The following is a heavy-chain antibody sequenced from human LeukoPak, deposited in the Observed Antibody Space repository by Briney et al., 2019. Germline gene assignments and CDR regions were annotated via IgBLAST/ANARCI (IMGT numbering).Heavy chain of an antibody. Sequence: PGGSLRLSCAASGFTFSSYGMHWVRQAPGKGLEWVAVISYDGSNKYYADSVKGRFAISRDNSKNTLYLQMNSLRAEDTAVYYCAKLGVGYSGYDPTRTYYFDYWGQGTLVTVSS. J-gene: IGHJ4*02. CDR1: GFTFSSYG. V-gene: IGHV3-30*18. D-gene: IGHD5-12*01. CDR3: AKLGVGYSGYDPTRTYYFDY. CDR2: ISYDGSNK.